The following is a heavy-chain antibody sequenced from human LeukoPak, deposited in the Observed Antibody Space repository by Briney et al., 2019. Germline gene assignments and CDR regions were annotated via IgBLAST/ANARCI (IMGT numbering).Heavy chain of an antibody. V-gene: IGHV3-48*04. J-gene: IGHJ4*02. CDR1: GFTFSSYS. CDR3: ARDPAVGF. CDR2: ISSSSSTI. D-gene: IGHD6-19*01. Sequence: GGSLRLSCAASGFTFSSYSMNWVRQAPGKGLEWVSYISSSSSTIYYADSVKGRFTISRDNAKNSLYLQMNSLGAEDTAVYYCARDPAVGFWGQGTLVTVSS.